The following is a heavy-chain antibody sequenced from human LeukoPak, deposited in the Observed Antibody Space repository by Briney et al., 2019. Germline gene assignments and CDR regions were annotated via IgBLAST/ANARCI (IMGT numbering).Heavy chain of an antibody. CDR3: ARAAYYYDSSAYPYWYFDL. V-gene: IGHV3-48*03. Sequence: GGSLRLSCAASGFTFRSYAINWVRQAPGKGLEWVSFISSSGGTIYYADSVKGRFTISRDNAENSLYLQMNSLRAEDTAVYYCARAAYYYDSSAYPYWYFDLWGRGTLVTVPS. D-gene: IGHD3-22*01. CDR1: GFTFRSYA. J-gene: IGHJ2*01. CDR2: ISSSGGTI.